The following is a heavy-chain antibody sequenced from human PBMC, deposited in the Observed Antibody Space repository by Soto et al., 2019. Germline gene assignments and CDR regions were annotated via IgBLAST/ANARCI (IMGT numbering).Heavy chain of an antibody. D-gene: IGHD3-16*01. CDR3: ARALGSWGAYYFDP. CDR1: GFSLDTWGVG. CDR2: IYWDDDK. J-gene: IGHJ4*02. Sequence: QITLKESGPTLVRPTQTLTLTCTVSGFSLDTWGVGVGWIRQPPGKAPEWLALIYWDDDKRYSPSLKNRLTCTKDTHKNPVVLTVTNMDPVDTVTYYCARALGSWGAYYFDPWGQGTLVTVSS. V-gene: IGHV2-5*02.